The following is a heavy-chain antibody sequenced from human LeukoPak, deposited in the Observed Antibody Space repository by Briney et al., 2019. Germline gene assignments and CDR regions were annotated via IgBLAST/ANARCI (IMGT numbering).Heavy chain of an antibody. Sequence: GASVKVSCKASGYTFTSYYMHWVRQAPGQGLEWMGIINPSGGSTSYAQKFQGRVTMTRDTSTSTVYMELSSLRAEDTAVYYCAKDDVSWEYDFWSGYYTMDAFDIWGQGTMVTVSS. CDR3: AKDDVSWEYDFWSGYYTMDAFDI. CDR1: GYTFTSYY. J-gene: IGHJ3*02. V-gene: IGHV1-46*01. CDR2: INPSGGST. D-gene: IGHD3-3*01.